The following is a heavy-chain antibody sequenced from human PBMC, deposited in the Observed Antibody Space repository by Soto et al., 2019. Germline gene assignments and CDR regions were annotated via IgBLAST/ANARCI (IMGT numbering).Heavy chain of an antibody. CDR3: ARGFLEWLLYFDY. CDR2: IIPIFGTA. Sequence: ASVKVSCKASGGTFSSYAISWVRQAPGQGLEWMGGIIPIFGTANYAQKFQGRVTITADESTSTAYMELSSLRSEDTAVYYWARGFLEWLLYFDYWGQGTLVTVSS. CDR1: GGTFSSYA. D-gene: IGHD3-3*01. V-gene: IGHV1-69*13. J-gene: IGHJ4*02.